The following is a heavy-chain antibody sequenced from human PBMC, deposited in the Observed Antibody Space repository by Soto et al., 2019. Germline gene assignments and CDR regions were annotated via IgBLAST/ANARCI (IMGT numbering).Heavy chain of an antibody. CDR3: AKDRNRWLRFDLGY. D-gene: IGHD5-12*01. CDR1: GFTFSSYA. CDR2: ITGSAGST. J-gene: IGHJ4*02. Sequence: EGQLLESGGGLLQPGGSLRLSCAASGFTFSSYAMSWVRQAPGKGLEWVSSITGSAGSTYYADSVKGRFTISRDNSKNTLYLQMNSPRAEDTAVYYCAKDRNRWLRFDLGYWGQGTLVTVSS. V-gene: IGHV3-23*01.